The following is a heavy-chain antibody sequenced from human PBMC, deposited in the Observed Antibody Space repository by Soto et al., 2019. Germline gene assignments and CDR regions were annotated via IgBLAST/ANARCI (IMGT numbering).Heavy chain of an antibody. CDR2: IYWDDDK. CDR3: AHSALHMITFGGVGVTGYDY. J-gene: IGHJ4*02. D-gene: IGHD3-16*01. CDR1: GFSLSTSGVG. Sequence: QITLKESGPTLVKPTQTLTLTCTFSGFSLSTSGVGVGWIRQPPGKALEWLALIYWDDDKRYSPSLKSRLTITKATSKNQVVLTMTNMDPVDTATYYCAHSALHMITFGGVGVTGYDYWGQGTLVTVSS. V-gene: IGHV2-5*02.